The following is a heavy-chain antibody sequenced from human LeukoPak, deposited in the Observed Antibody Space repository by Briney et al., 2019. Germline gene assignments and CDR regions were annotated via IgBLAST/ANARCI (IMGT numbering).Heavy chain of an antibody. CDR3: AKDGYSSGWYFYAD. D-gene: IGHD6-19*01. J-gene: IGHJ4*02. Sequence: GGSLRLSCAASGFTFDDYAMHWVRQAPGKGLEWVPGISWNSGSIGYADSVKGRFTISRDNAKNSLYLQMNSLRAEDTALYYCAKDGYSSGWYFYADWGQGTLVTVSS. CDR2: ISWNSGSI. V-gene: IGHV3-9*01. CDR1: GFTFDDYA.